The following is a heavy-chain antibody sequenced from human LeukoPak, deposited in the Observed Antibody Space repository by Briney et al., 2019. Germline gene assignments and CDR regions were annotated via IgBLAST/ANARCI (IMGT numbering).Heavy chain of an antibody. Sequence: SLRLSCAASGFIFSSYSINWLRQAPGKGLEWVAVISYDGNNKYNADSAVKGRFTISRDNSKNTVYLQMNSLRPEDTAVYYCARNYEGLYWGQGTLVTVSS. CDR2: ISYDGNNK. J-gene: IGHJ4*02. V-gene: IGHV3-30*03. D-gene: IGHD3-3*01. CDR3: ARNYEGLY. CDR1: GFIFSSYS.